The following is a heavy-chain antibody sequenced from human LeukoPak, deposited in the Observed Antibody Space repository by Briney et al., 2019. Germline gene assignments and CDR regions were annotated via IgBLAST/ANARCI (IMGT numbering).Heavy chain of an antibody. Sequence: SETLSLTCTVSGGSMSGYFWSWIRQPPGKGLEWIGYIYYSGSTNYNPSLKSRVTISVDTSKNQFSLKLSPVTAADTAVCYCARSITSSWYGDFQHWGQGTLVTVSS. CDR3: ARSITSSWYGDFQH. CDR2: IYYSGST. D-gene: IGHD6-13*01. J-gene: IGHJ1*01. CDR1: GGSMSGYF. V-gene: IGHV4-59*01.